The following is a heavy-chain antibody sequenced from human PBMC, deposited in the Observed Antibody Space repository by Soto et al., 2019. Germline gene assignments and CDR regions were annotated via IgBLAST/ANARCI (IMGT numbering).Heavy chain of an antibody. Sequence: QVQLQESGPGLVKPSGTLSLTCAVSSGSISSGNWWSWVRQPPGKGLEWIGEIYHSGSTNYNPSLKSRVTLSGDRSTNHFPLRLSSVPAADTAVYYCARDINGRVPYGHWGQGTLLTVPS. V-gene: IGHV4-4*02. D-gene: IGHD4-17*01. CDR3: ARDINGRVPYGH. CDR2: IYHSGST. J-gene: IGHJ4*02. CDR1: SGSISSGNW.